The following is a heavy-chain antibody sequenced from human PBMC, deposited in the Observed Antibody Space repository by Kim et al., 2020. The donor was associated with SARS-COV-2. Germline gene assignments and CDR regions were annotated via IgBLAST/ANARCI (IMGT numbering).Heavy chain of an antibody. J-gene: IGHJ6*02. Sequence: FQGRVTMTRDTSTSTVYMELSSLRSADTAVYYCARDRDYGDYRYYYGMDVWGQGTTVTVSS. CDR3: ARDRDYGDYRYYYGMDV. V-gene: IGHV1-46*01. D-gene: IGHD4-17*01.